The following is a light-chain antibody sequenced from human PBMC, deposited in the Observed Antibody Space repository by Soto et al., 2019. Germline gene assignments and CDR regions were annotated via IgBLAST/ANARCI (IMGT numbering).Light chain of an antibody. V-gene: IGLV4-69*02. CDR2: VNSDGSH. CDR1: SGHSDRA. Sequence: QPVLTQPPSASASLGASVKLTCTLSSGHSDRAIAWHQQQPEKGPRYLMKVNSDGSHFKGDGIPDRFSGSSSEAERYLIISTLQPEDEADYHCQTWGTDRWVFGAGTKVTVL. CDR3: QTWGTDRWV. J-gene: IGLJ1*01.